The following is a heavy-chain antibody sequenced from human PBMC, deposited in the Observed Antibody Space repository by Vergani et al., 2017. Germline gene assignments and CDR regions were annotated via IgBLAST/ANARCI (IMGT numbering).Heavy chain of an antibody. D-gene: IGHD3-16*01. CDR3: AKHFRGWGIDY. J-gene: IGHJ4*02. Sequence: QVQLVESGGGVVQPGRPLRLSCAASGFTFSSYAMHWVRQAPGKGLEWVAVISYDGDNEYYADSVKGRFTLSRDFSKNTLYLQMNSLRTDDTATYYCAKHFRGWGIDYWGQGTQVIVSS. V-gene: IGHV3-30-3*02. CDR2: ISYDGDNE. CDR1: GFTFSSYA.